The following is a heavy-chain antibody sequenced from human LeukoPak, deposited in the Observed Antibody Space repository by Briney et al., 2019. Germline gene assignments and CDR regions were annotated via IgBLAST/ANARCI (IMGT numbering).Heavy chain of an antibody. CDR3: AKDLASSWYSSSWYYFDY. J-gene: IGHJ4*02. V-gene: IGHV3-74*01. Sequence: GGSLRLSCAASGFTFSVYWVHWVRQAPGKGLEWVSCLKSDGISASYADSVKGRFTISRDNSKNTLYLQMNSLRAEDTAVYYCAKDLASSWYSSSWYYFDYWGQGTLATVSS. CDR1: GFTFSVYW. D-gene: IGHD6-13*01. CDR2: LKSDGISA.